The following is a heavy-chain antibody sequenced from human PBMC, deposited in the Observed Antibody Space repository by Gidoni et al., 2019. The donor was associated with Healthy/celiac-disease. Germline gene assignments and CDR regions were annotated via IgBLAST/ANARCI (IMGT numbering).Heavy chain of an antibody. CDR3: AADPYYYGSGSYYRNYYYYYGMDV. J-gene: IGHJ6*02. V-gene: IGHV1-58*02. Sequence: QMQLVQSGPEVKKPGTSVKVSCQASGFTFTSSAMQWVRTARGQRLEWIGWIVVGRGNTNYAQKFQERVTITRDMSTSTAYMELSSLRSEDTAVYYCAADPYYYGSGSYYRNYYYYYGMDVWGQGTTVTVSS. D-gene: IGHD3-10*01. CDR2: IVVGRGNT. CDR1: GFTFTSSA.